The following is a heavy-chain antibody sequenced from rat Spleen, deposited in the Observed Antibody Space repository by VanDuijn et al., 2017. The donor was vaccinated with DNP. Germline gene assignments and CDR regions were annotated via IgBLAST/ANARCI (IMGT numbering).Heavy chain of an antibody. D-gene: IGHD1-11*01. CDR3: TTDPTEGPLNWLAY. J-gene: IGHJ3*01. CDR1: GITFSNSG. Sequence: EVQLVESGGGLVQPGRSLKLSCAASGITFSNSGMHWIRQAPTKGLEWVASISTGGGNIYYRGSVKGRFTISRDNAKSTLYLQMDSLKSEDTATYYCTTDPTEGPLNWLAYWGQGTLVTVSS. CDR2: ISTGGGNI. V-gene: IGHV5-19*01.